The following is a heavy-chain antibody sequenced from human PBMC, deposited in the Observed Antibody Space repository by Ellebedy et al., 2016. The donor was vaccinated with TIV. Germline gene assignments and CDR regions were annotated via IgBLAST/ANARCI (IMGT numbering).Heavy chain of an antibody. CDR3: ARDRPDPTAAPGTDGDWFDP. CDR2: IYYSGST. J-gene: IGHJ5*02. D-gene: IGHD6-13*01. CDR1: GGSLHSGPYY. V-gene: IGHV4-30-4*01. Sequence: SESLSLTXTVSGGSLHSGPYYWSWIRQPPGKGLEWIGYIYYSGSTYYTSSLKSRLSISIDTSKNQFSLNLRSVTAADTAMYFCARDRPDPTAAPGTDGDWFDPWGQGTLVTVSS.